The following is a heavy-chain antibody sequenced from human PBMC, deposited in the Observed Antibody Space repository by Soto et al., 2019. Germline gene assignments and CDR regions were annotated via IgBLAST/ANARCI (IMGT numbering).Heavy chain of an antibody. CDR1: GFTFSSYW. Sequence: EVQLVESGGGLVQPGGSLRLSCAASGFTFSSYWMSWVRQAPGKGLEWVANIKQDGSEKYYVDSVKGRFTISRDNAKNSLYLKMNGVRAGDTAVYYGAGVLGGGRSGAYFDYWGKGTLVTVSS. CDR2: IKQDGSEK. D-gene: IGHD3-10*01. CDR3: AGVLGGGRSGAYFDY. J-gene: IGHJ4*02. V-gene: IGHV3-7*05.